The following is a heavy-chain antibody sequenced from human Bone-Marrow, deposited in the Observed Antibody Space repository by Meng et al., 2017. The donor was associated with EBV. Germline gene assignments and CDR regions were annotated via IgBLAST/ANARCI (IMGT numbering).Heavy chain of an antibody. CDR3: ARASQYDSVWGSYRYFDWFDP. J-gene: IGHJ5*02. D-gene: IGHD3-16*02. V-gene: IGHV3-21*01. CDR2: ISGSSYI. CDR1: GFTFSSYT. Sequence: EVQLVXSXXXXXKQXGXXXLSXAXSGFTFSSYTMNWVRQAPGKGLEWVSSISGSSYIYYADSVKGRFTISRDNAKNSLYLQMNSLRAEDTAVYYCARASQYDSVWGSYRYFDWFDPWGQGTLVTVSS.